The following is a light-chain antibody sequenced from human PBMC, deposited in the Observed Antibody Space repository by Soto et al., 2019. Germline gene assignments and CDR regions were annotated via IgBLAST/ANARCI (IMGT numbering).Light chain of an antibody. CDR3: QQYGSSLFT. J-gene: IGKJ3*01. V-gene: IGKV3-20*01. Sequence: EIVLTQSPGTLSLSPGERATLSCRASQSVSSSYLAWYQQKPGQAPRLLIYGASNRATGIPDKFSGSGSGTDFTFTISRLEPEDFAVYYCQQYGSSLFTFGPGTKVDIK. CDR1: QSVSSSY. CDR2: GAS.